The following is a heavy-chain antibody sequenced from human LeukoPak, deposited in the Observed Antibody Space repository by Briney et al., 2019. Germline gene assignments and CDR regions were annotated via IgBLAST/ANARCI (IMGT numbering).Heavy chain of an antibody. CDR3: ARGDRDLGY. CDR2: IYTSGTT. Sequence: SETLSLTCTVSGGSISGYYWTWIRQPAGKGLEWIGRIYTSGTTNYNPSLKSRVTMSLDTSKNQFSLKLTSVTAADTAVYYCARGDRDLGYWGQGTLVTVSS. D-gene: IGHD3-22*01. J-gene: IGHJ4*02. V-gene: IGHV4-4*07. CDR1: GGSISGYY.